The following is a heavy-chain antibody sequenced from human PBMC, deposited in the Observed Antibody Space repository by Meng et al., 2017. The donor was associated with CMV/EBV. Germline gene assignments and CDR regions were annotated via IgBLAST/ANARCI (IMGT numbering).Heavy chain of an antibody. CDR1: GYTCTSYG. Sequence: QVQMVQFGAEVEEPWASVKVSFKASGYTCTSYGISWVRQAPGQGLEWMGWISAYNGNTNYAQKLQGRVTMTTDTSTSTAYMELRSLRSDDTAVYYCARAWVGEEYYFDYWGQGTLVTVSS. J-gene: IGHJ4*02. V-gene: IGHV1-18*01. D-gene: IGHD3-10*01. CDR3: ARAWVGEEYYFDY. CDR2: ISAYNGNT.